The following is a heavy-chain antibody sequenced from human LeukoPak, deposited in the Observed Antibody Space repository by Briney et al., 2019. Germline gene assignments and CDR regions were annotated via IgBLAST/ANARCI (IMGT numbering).Heavy chain of an antibody. CDR2: IYYSRST. Sequence: SQTLSLTCTVSGGSISNGAYYWSWIRQLPGKGLEWIGYIYYSRSTEYNPSLKRRVSTSLDTSKNQFSPELSSVTAADTAVYYCASGWGYYGSGSQGTWGQGTLVTVSS. D-gene: IGHD3-10*01. J-gene: IGHJ5*02. CDR3: ASGWGYYGSGSQGT. CDR1: GGSISNGAYY. V-gene: IGHV4-31*03.